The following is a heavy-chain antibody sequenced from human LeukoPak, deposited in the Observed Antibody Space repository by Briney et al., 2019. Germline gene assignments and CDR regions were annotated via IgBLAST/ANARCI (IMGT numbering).Heavy chain of an antibody. D-gene: IGHD3-22*01. CDR2: IYHSGST. J-gene: IGHJ4*02. CDR1: GYSISSGYY. Sequence: SETLSLTCTVSGYSISSGYYWGWIRQPPGKGLEWIGSIYHSGSTYYNPSLKSRVTISVDMSKNQFSLKLSSVTAADTAVYYCASGGGYYDSSGYPSIDYWGQRTLVTVSS. CDR3: ASGGGYYDSSGYPSIDY. V-gene: IGHV4-38-2*02.